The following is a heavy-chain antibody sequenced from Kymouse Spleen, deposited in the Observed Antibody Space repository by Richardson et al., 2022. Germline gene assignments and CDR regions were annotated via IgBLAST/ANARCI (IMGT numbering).Heavy chain of an antibody. Sequence: EVQLVESGGGLVKPGGSLRLSCAASGFTFSSYSMNWVRQAPGKGLEWVSSISSSSSYIYYADSVKGRFTISRDNAKNSLYLQMNSLRAEDTAVYYCARTMVRGVMGYYYYGMDVWGQGTTVTVSS. J-gene: IGHJ6*02. CDR2: ISSSSSYI. CDR1: GFTFSSYS. D-gene: IGHD3-10*01. V-gene: IGHV3-21*03. CDR3: ARTMVRGVMGYYYYGMDV.